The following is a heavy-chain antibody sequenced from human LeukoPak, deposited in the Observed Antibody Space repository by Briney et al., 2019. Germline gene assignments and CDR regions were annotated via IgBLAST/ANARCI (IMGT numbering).Heavy chain of an antibody. CDR2: IFNGGST. CDR3: ATSIVGLTYDEHFQH. J-gene: IGHJ1*01. Sequence: GGSLRLSCAASGFAVSSNHMNWVRQAPGKGLEWVSVIFNGGSTYYADSAKGRFTISRDNSKNTLYLQMNSLRAEDTAVYYCATSIVGLTYDEHFQHWGQGTLVTVSS. D-gene: IGHD1-26*01. V-gene: IGHV3-53*01. CDR1: GFAVSSNH.